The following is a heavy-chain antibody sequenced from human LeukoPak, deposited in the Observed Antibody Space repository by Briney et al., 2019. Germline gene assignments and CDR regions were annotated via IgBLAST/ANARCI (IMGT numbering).Heavy chain of an antibody. CDR3: ARGGVKRANGFDI. V-gene: IGHV4-34*01. CDR2: INDSGNV. CDR1: GGSFSGYS. D-gene: IGHD2-8*01. J-gene: IGHJ3*02. Sequence: SETLSLTCAAYGGSFSGYSWSWIRQPPGKGLEWIGEINDSGNVNYNTSLKSRVTVSVDTSKNQFSLKLRSVTAADTAVYYCARGGVKRANGFDIWGQGTMVTVSS.